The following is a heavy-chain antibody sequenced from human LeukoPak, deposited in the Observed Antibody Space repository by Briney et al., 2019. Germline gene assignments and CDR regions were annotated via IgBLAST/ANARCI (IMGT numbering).Heavy chain of an antibody. CDR3: ARDGYNSNYFDY. D-gene: IGHD5-24*01. J-gene: IGHJ4*02. V-gene: IGHV3-30*03. CDR2: ISYDGSNK. CDR1: GFTFSSYG. Sequence: GGSLRLSCAASGFTFSSYGMHWVRQAPGKGLEWVAVISYDGSNKYYADSVKGRFTISRDNSKNTLYLQMNSLRAEDTAVYYCARDGYNSNYFDYWGQGTLVTVSS.